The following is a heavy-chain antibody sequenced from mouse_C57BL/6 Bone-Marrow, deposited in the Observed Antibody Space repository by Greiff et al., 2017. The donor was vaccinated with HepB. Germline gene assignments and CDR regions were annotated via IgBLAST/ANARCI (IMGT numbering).Heavy chain of an antibody. D-gene: IGHD1-1*01. CDR1: GFTFSDYY. Sequence: EVHLVESGGGLVQPGGSLKLSCAASGFTFSDYYMYWVRRTPEKRLEWVAYISNGGGSTYYPDTVKGRFTISRDNAKNTLYLQMSRLKSEDTAMYYCARQGYYGRGDYAMDYWGQGTSVTVSS. CDR2: ISNGGGST. V-gene: IGHV5-12*01. CDR3: ARQGYYGRGDYAMDY. J-gene: IGHJ4*01.